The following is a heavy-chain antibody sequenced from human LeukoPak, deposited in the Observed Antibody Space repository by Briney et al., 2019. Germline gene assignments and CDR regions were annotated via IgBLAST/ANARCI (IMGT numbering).Heavy chain of an antibody. V-gene: IGHV1-58*01. J-gene: IGHJ4*02. D-gene: IGHD7-27*01. Sequence: SVKVSCKASGFTFTSSAVQWVRQARGQRLEWIGWIVVGSSNTNYAQKFQERVTITSDMSTSTAYMELSSLRSEDTAMYYCAASPKLTGIVPAAWGWGQGTLVTVSS. CDR2: IVVGSSNT. CDR3: AASPKLTGIVPAAWG. CDR1: GFTFTSSA.